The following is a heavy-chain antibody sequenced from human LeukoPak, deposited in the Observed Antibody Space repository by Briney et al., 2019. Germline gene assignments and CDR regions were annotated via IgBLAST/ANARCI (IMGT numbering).Heavy chain of an antibody. J-gene: IGHJ4*02. Sequence: GGSLRLSCAASGFTFSSYSMNWVRQAPGKGLEWVSSISSSSSYIYYADSVKGRFTISRDNAKNSLYLQMNRLRAEDTAVYYCAGEIAAAAILDYWGQGTLVTVSS. CDR2: ISSSSSYI. D-gene: IGHD6-13*01. V-gene: IGHV3-21*01. CDR3: AGEIAAAAILDY. CDR1: GFTFSSYS.